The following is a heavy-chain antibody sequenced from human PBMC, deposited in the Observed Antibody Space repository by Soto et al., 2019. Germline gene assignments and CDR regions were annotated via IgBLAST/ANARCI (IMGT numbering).Heavy chain of an antibody. CDR2: LYFNGGT. CDR1: GGPINSPDYY. D-gene: IGHD6-13*01. J-gene: IGHJ5*02. Sequence: QVQLQESGPGLVKPSQTLSLTCNVSGGPINSPDYYWTWIRQSPGKGLEWIGYLYFNGGTQYNPYLRTPSRMSLDTSKKHFSLKMRSVTAADTAVYYCARGISKYSSWYEPHPWFDAWGQGALVTVSS. CDR3: ARGISKYSSWYEPHPWFDA. V-gene: IGHV4-30-4*01.